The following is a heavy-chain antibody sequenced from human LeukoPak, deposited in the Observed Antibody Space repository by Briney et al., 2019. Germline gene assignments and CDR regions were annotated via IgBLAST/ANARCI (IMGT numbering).Heavy chain of an antibody. Sequence: SETLSLTCAVYGGSFSGYYWSWIRQPPGKGLEWIGEINHSGSTNYNPSLKSRVTISVDTSKNQFSLKLSSVTAADTAVYYWARGGIAVAGEHDYWGQGTLVTVSS. CDR3: ARGGIAVAGEHDY. D-gene: IGHD6-19*01. V-gene: IGHV4-34*01. J-gene: IGHJ4*02. CDR2: INHSGST. CDR1: GGSFSGYY.